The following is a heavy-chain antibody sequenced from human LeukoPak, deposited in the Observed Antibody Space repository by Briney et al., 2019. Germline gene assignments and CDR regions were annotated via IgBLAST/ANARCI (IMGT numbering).Heavy chain of an antibody. Sequence: ASVKVSCKASGYTFTSYAMHWVRQAPGQRLEWMGWINAGNGNTKYSQKFQGRVTITRDTSASTAYMELSSLRSEDTAVYYCARTPHVLLWFGELSDWGQGTLVTVSS. CDR3: ARTPHVLLWFGELSD. CDR2: INAGNGNT. D-gene: IGHD3-10*01. CDR1: GYTFTSYA. V-gene: IGHV1-3*01. J-gene: IGHJ4*02.